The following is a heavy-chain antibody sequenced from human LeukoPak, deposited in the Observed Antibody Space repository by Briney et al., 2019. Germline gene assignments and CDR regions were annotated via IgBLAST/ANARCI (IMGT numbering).Heavy chain of an antibody. CDR3: ASTLKWLAFES. D-gene: IGHD6-19*01. V-gene: IGHV4-59*02. J-gene: IGHJ4*02. CDR2: FYGSGNT. CDR1: DGSVNNYF. Sequence: SETLSLTCSLSDGSVNNYFWSRIRQPPGKGLEWIGTFYGSGNTNYNPSLKSRVTISVDTSRNQFSLTLTSVTAADTAVYYCASTLKWLAFESWGQGSLVTVSS.